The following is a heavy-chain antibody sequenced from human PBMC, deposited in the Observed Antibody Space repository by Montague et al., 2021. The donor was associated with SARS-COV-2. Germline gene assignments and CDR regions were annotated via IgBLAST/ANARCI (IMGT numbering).Heavy chain of an antibody. D-gene: IGHD2/OR15-2a*01. J-gene: IGHJ6*02. V-gene: IGHV4-4*02. CDR2: IYYNGNT. CDR3: ARGGIYRYGMDV. Sequence: SETLSLTCAVSDSSISSPNWWNWVRQPPGKELEWIGEIYYNGNTNYNQSLKSRVTIFIDKSKNHFSLQLSSVTAADTAVYYCARGGIYRYGMDVWGQGTTVAVSS. CDR1: DSSISSPNW.